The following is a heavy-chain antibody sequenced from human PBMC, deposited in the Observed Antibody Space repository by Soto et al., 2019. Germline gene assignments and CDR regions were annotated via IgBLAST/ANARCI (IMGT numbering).Heavy chain of an antibody. CDR2: IRSKGNNYAT. Sequence: PGGSLRLSCAASGFTFSGSAMHWVRQASGKGLEWVGRIRSKGNNYATAYGASLKGRFTISRDDSKNTAYLQMNSLNTEDTAVYYCSRQASDFWSGKPQYYMDVWGKGTKVTVSS. J-gene: IGHJ6*03. CDR3: SRQASDFWSGKPQYYMDV. D-gene: IGHD3-3*01. V-gene: IGHV3-73*01. CDR1: GFTFSGSA.